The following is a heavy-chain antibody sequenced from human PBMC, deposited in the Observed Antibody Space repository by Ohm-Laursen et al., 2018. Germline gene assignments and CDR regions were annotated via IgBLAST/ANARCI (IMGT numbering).Heavy chain of an antibody. CDR1: GGSISNYY. CDR2: GYYTGST. D-gene: IGHD3-16*01. V-gene: IGHV4-59*01. J-gene: IGHJ4*02. Sequence: SETLSLTCTVSGGSISNYYWSWIRQPPGKGLEWIGYGYYTGSTNYNPSLKSRVTISVDTSKNQFSLKLSSVTAADTAVYYCARDLYADYLDSWGQGTLVTVSS. CDR3: ARDLYADYLDS.